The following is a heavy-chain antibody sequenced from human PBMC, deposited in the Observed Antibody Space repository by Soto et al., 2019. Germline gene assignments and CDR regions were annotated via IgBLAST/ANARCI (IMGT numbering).Heavy chain of an antibody. V-gene: IGHV4-59*08. CDR2: IYYSGST. J-gene: IGHJ4*02. D-gene: IGHD3-16*01. CDR1: GGSISSYY. CDR3: ARHQTDDYVWGSYLDY. Sequence: QVQLQESGPGLVKPSETLSLTCTVSGGSISSYYWSWIRQPPGKGLEWIGYIYYSGSTKYNPSLKSRVTISVDTSKNQFSLKLSSVTAADTAEYYCARHQTDDYVWGSYLDYWGQGTLVTVSS.